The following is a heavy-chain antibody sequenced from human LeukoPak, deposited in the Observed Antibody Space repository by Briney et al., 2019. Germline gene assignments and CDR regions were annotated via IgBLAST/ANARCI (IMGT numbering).Heavy chain of an antibody. CDR3: TREVGATRAIDY. D-gene: IGHD1-26*01. J-gene: IGHJ4*02. V-gene: IGHV3-49*03. Sequence: GGSLRLSCTASGFTFGDYAMSRFRQAPGKGLEWVGFIRSKAYGGTTEYAASVKGRFTISRDDSKSIAYLQMNSLKTEDTAVYYCTREVGATRAIDYWGQGTLVTVSS. CDR1: GFTFGDYA. CDR2: IRSKAYGGTT.